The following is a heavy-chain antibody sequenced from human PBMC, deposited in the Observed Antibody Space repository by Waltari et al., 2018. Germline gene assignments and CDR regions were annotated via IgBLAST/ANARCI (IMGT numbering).Heavy chain of an antibody. CDR3: AKDNGDYLSYFDY. V-gene: IGHV3-23*01. Sequence: EVQLLESGGGLVQPGGSLRLSCAASGFTFSSYAMSWVRQAPGKGLEWVSAISGSGGSTYYADSVKGRFIISRDNSKNTLYLQMNSLRAEDTAVYYCAKDNGDYLSYFDYWGQGTLVTVSS. CDR1: GFTFSSYA. D-gene: IGHD4-17*01. J-gene: IGHJ4*02. CDR2: ISGSGGST.